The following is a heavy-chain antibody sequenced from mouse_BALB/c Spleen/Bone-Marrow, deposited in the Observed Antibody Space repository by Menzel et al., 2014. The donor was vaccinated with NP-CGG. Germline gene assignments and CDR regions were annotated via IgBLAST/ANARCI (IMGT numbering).Heavy chain of an antibody. D-gene: IGHD1-1*01. CDR1: GYTFTNYI. J-gene: IGHJ4*01. CDR2: INPYNDGS. V-gene: IGHV1-14*01. CDR3: VRHDYGSSYAMDY. Sequence: EVQLQQSGPKVVKPGASLKMSCKASGYTFTNYILHWVKLEPGQGLEWIGYINPYNDGSKYNENFKGKATLTSDKSSSTVYMEFSSLTSEDSAVYYCVRHDYGSSYAMDYWGQETSVTASS.